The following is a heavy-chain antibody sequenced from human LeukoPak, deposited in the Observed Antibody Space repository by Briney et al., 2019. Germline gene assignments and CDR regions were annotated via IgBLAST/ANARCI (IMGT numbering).Heavy chain of an antibody. CDR1: GYTFTSYG. J-gene: IGHJ4*02. CDR2: ISAYNGNT. Sequence: ASVKVSCKASGYTFTSYGISRVRQAPGQGLEWMGWISAYNGNTNYAQKLQGRVTMTTDTSTSTAYMELRSLRSDDTAVYYCARGRWDILTGYYTPYYFDYWGQGTLVTVSS. CDR3: ARGRWDILTGYYTPYYFDY. D-gene: IGHD3-9*01. V-gene: IGHV1-18*04.